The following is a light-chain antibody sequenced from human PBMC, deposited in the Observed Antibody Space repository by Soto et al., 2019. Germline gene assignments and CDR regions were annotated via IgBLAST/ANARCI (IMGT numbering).Light chain of an antibody. CDR2: DAF. J-gene: IGKJ1*01. Sequence: EIVLTQSPATLSSVPGDRVTLSCRASQYINTRLAWYQHRPGQAPRLLIYDAFSRATGIPDRFSASGSGTDFTLTISSLQPEDFATYYCQQSYSSPPTFGQGTKVDIK. CDR1: QYINTR. V-gene: IGKV3-11*01. CDR3: QQSYSSPPT.